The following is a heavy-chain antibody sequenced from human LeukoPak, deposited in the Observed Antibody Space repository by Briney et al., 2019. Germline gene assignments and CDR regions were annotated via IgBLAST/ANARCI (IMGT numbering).Heavy chain of an antibody. D-gene: IGHD6-13*01. Sequence: PGGSLRPSCAASGFTVSSNYMSWVRQAPGKGLEWVSVIYSGGRTHYADSVKGRFTISRDNSKNTLYLQMDSLRAEDTAVYYCASRQSGSSWFHGDFDYWGQGTLVTVSS. CDR2: IYSGGRT. CDR3: ASRQSGSSWFHGDFDY. V-gene: IGHV3-66*02. J-gene: IGHJ4*02. CDR1: GFTVSSNY.